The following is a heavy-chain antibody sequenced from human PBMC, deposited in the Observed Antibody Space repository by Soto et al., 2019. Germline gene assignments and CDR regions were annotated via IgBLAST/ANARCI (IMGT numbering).Heavy chain of an antibody. V-gene: IGHV3-74*01. CDR1: GFTFNNYW. CDR2: INTDGSST. CDR3: ARGYSRSPLKWFDP. J-gene: IGHJ5*02. D-gene: IGHD6-6*01. Sequence: GGSLRLSCAASGFTFNNYWMHWVRQAPGKGLVWVSRINTDGSSTTYADSVKGRFTISRDNAKNTLYLQMNSLTAEDTAVYYCARGYSRSPLKWFDPWGQGIMVTVYS.